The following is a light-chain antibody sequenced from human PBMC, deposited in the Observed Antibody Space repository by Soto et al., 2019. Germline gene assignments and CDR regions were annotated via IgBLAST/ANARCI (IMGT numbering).Light chain of an antibody. CDR1: QSVFNSY. CDR2: ATS. CDR3: HQYGRSPRT. Sequence: ESVLTQSPGTLSLSPGERATLSCRASQSVFNSYLAWYQQKPGQAPRLLIYATSSRATDIPDRFRGSGSGTDFTLTISRLEPEDFAVYYCHQYGRSPRTFGQGTRLDIK. J-gene: IGKJ2*01. V-gene: IGKV3-20*01.